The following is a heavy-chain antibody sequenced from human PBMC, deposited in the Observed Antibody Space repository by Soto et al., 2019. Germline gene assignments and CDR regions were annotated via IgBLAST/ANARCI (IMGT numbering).Heavy chain of an antibody. D-gene: IGHD3-16*01. V-gene: IGHV4-61*01. CDR3: ARDTDGRVSYWYFDL. Sequence: QVQLQESGPGLVKPSETLSLTCTVSGGSVSSGSYYWSWIRQPPGKGLEWIGYIYYSGSTNYNPSLKSRVTISVDTSKNQFSLKLSSVTAADTAVYYCARDTDGRVSYWYFDLWGRGTLVTVSS. CDR2: IYYSGST. CDR1: GGSVSSGSYY. J-gene: IGHJ2*01.